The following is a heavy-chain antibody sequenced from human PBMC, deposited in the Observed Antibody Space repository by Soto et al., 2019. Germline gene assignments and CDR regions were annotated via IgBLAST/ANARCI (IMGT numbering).Heavy chain of an antibody. V-gene: IGHV6-1*01. CDR1: GDSVSSNSAA. D-gene: IGHD2-2*01. J-gene: IGHJ6*02. CDR2: TYYRSKWYN. Sequence: KQSQTLSLTCAISGDSVSSNSAAWNWIRQSPSRGLEWLGRTYYRSKWYNDYAVSVKSRITINPDTSKNQFSLQLNSVTPEDTAVYYCARDQDIVVVPAGYRREGTVNYYYYGMDVWGQGTTVTVSS. CDR3: ARDQDIVVVPAGYRREGTVNYYYYGMDV.